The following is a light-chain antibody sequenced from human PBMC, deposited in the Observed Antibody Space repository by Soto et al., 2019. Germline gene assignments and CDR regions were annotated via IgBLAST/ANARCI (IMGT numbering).Light chain of an antibody. J-gene: IGLJ2*01. V-gene: IGLV1-40*01. Sequence: QSVLTQPPSVSGAPGLRVTISCTGNSANIGAGYDVHWYQQLPGTAPKLLIYADNNRPSGVPDRFSGSKSGTSASLAITGLQAEDEADYYCQSYDNSLSGSWIFGGGTKLTVL. CDR2: ADN. CDR1: SANIGAGYD. CDR3: QSYDNSLSGSWI.